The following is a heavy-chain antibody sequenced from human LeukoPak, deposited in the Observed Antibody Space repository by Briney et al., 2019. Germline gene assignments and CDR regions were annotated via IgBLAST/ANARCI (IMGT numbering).Heavy chain of an antibody. CDR3: ARRTFTPGGYYYYMDV. V-gene: IGHV5-51*01. CDR2: IYPGDSDT. CDR1: GYSFTSYW. Sequence: GESLKISCKGSGYSFTSYWIGWVRQLPGKGLEWMGIIYPGDSDTRYSPSFQGQVTISADKSINTAYLQWSSLKASDTAMYYCARRTFTPGGYYYYMDVWGKGTTVTVSS. D-gene: IGHD2/OR15-2a*01. J-gene: IGHJ6*03.